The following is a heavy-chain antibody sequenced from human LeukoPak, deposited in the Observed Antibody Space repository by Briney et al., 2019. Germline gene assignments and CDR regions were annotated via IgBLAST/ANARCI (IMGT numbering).Heavy chain of an antibody. CDR3: ARDPNIVLMVYAGYFDY. V-gene: IGHV3-21*01. D-gene: IGHD2-8*01. J-gene: IGHJ4*02. CDR1: GFTFSGYN. CDR2: ITSTGTYT. Sequence: GGSLRLSCAASGFTFSGYNMNWVRQAPGKGLEWVSSITSTGTYTFYADSVKGRYTISRDNSKNTLYLQMNSLRAEDTAVYYCARDPNIVLMVYAGYFDYWGQGTLVTVSS.